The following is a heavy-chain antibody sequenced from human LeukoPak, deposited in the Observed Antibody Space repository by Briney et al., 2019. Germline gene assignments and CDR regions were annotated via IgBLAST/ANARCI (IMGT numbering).Heavy chain of an antibody. V-gene: IGHV1-2*02. D-gene: IGHD2-21*01. J-gene: IGHJ4*02. CDR1: GYTFTGYY. CDR2: INPNSGGT. CDR3: AREISGANNCGGDCYALVY. Sequence: ASVKVSCKASGYTFTGYYMHWVRQAPGQGLEWMGWINPNSGGTNYAKKFQGRVTMTRDTSISTAYMELSRLRSDDTAVYYCAREISGANNCGGDCYALVYWGQGTLVTVSS.